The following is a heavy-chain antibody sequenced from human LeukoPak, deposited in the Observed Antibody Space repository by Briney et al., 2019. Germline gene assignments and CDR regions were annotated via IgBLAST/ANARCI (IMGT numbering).Heavy chain of an antibody. J-gene: IGHJ4*02. CDR3: AKASGWIQFID. CDR2: VIPSGCTT. Sequence: GGSLRLSSAASGFTFSTYGMNWVGRAPGKGREWGSGVIPSGCTTYYADSGKGRFTTSRDNSKNTMYLQMNSLRAEDTGVYYCAKASGWIQFIDWGQGTLVTVSS. V-gene: IGHV3-23*01. D-gene: IGHD5-18*01. CDR1: GFTFSTYG.